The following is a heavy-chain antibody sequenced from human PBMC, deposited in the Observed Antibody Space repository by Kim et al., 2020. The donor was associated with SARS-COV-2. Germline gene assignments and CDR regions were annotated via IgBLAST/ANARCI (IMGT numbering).Heavy chain of an antibody. CDR1: GFTFSSYG. D-gene: IGHD6-19*01. V-gene: IGHV3-33*01. CDR3: ARDAIGAVAGFDY. CDR2: IWYDGSNK. Sequence: GGSLRLSCAASGFTFSSYGMHWVRQAPGKGLEWVAVIWYDGSNKYYADSVKGRFTISRDNSKNTLYLQMNSLRAEDTAVYYCARDAIGAVAGFDYWGQGTLVTVSS. J-gene: IGHJ4*02.